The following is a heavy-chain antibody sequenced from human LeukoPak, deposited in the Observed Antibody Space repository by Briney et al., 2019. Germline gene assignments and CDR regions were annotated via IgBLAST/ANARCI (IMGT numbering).Heavy chain of an antibody. V-gene: IGHV3-21*01. CDR1: GVTFSSYS. J-gene: IGHJ4*02. D-gene: IGHD1-26*01. CDR3: ARGGGGQWELRGNFDY. Sequence: PGGSLRLSCAASGVTFSSYSMNWVRQAPGKGLEWVSSISSSSSYIYYADSVKGRFTIPRDNAKNSLYLHMNSLRAEDTAVYSCARGGGGQWELRGNFDYWGQGTLVTVSS. CDR2: ISSSSSYI.